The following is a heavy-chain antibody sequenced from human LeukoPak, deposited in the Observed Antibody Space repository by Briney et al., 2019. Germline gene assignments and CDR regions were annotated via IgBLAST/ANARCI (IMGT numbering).Heavy chain of an antibody. D-gene: IGHD3-9*01. Sequence: PGGSLRLSCAASGITVSNNYMSWVRQAPGKGLEWVALIYSGGNTDYTDSVKGRFTISRDNSKNTLYLQMNSLRAEDTAVYYCARDLYDILTGPDPGAFDIWGQGTMVTVSS. CDR1: GITVSNNY. V-gene: IGHV3-66*01. J-gene: IGHJ3*02. CDR2: IYSGGNT. CDR3: ARDLYDILTGPDPGAFDI.